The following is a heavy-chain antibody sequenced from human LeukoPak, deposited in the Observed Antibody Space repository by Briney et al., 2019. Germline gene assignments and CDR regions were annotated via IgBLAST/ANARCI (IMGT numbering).Heavy chain of an antibody. V-gene: IGHV1-69*13. CDR2: IIPIFGTA. Sequence: AASVKVSCKASGGTFSSYAISWVRQPPGQELEWMGGIIPIFGTANYAQKFQGRVTSTADESTSTAYMELSSLRSEDTAVYYCARSETYYYGSGSRWYFDYWGQGTLVTVSS. J-gene: IGHJ4*02. CDR1: GGTFSSYA. D-gene: IGHD3-10*01. CDR3: ARSETYYYGSGSRWYFDY.